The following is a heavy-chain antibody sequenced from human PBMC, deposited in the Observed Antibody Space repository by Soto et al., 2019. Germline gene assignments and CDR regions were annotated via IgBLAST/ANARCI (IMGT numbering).Heavy chain of an antibody. J-gene: IGHJ1*01. Sequence: EVQLVESGGRVVRPGGSLRLSCEAAEFTCEDSGMAWVRQAPGKGLEWVSGGNWNGGKTGYGDSVKGQFTISRDNAKSSLFLQMNNLSVEDTALYYCARSRKAYGDEFVYWGQGTMVTVS. CDR1: EFTCEDSG. V-gene: IGHV3-20*04. D-gene: IGHD4-17*01. CDR2: GNWNGGKT. CDR3: ARSRKAYGDEFVY.